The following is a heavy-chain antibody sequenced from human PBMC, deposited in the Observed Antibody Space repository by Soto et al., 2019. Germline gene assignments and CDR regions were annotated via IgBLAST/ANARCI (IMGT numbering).Heavy chain of an antibody. CDR1: GGTFSSYT. D-gene: IGHD3-16*02. J-gene: IGHJ5*02. V-gene: IGHV1-69*02. CDR3: ARAPNWVSYRQRNWFDP. CDR2: IIPILGIA. Sequence: QVQLVQSGAEVKKPGSSVKVSCKASGGTFSSYTISWVRQAPGQGLEWMGRIIPILGIANYAQKFQGRVTITADKSTSTAYMELSSLRSEDTAVYYCARAPNWVSYRQRNWFDPWGQGTLVTVSS.